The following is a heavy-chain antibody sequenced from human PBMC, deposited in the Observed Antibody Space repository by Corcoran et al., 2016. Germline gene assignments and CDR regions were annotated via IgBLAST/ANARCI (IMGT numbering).Heavy chain of an antibody. CDR2: TYYRSKWYN. CDR1: GDSVSSNSAA. Sequence: QVQLQQSGPGLVKPSQTLSLTCAISGDSVSSNSAAWNWIRQSPSRGLEWLGRTYYRSKWYNDYAVSVKSRITINPDTSKNQFYLQLNSVTPEDTAVYYCARDRIAARQYYYYYGMDVWGQGTTVTVSS. V-gene: IGHV6-1*01. D-gene: IGHD6-6*01. CDR3: ARDRIAARQYYYYYGMDV. J-gene: IGHJ6*02.